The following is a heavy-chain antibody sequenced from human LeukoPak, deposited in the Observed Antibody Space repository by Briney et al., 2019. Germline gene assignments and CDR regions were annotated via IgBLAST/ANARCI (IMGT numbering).Heavy chain of an antibody. Sequence: GGSLRLSCAASGFTFSSYAMHWVRQAPGKGLEWVAVISYDGSNKYYADSVKGQFTISRDNSKNTLYLQMNSLRAEDTAVYYCAREMGYYDSSGYYYSFDYWGQGTLVTVSS. CDR3: AREMGYYDSSGYYYSFDY. V-gene: IGHV3-30*04. CDR1: GFTFSSYA. J-gene: IGHJ4*02. D-gene: IGHD3-22*01. CDR2: ISYDGSNK.